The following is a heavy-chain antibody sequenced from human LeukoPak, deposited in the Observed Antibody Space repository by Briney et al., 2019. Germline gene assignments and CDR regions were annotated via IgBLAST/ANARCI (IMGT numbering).Heavy chain of an antibody. CDR2: IYYSGST. J-gene: IGHJ4*02. CDR3: ARDYGGNYDY. Sequence: KPSETLSLTCTVSGGSISSYYWSWIRQPPGKGLEWIGYIYYSGSTNYNPSLKSRVTISVDTSKNQFSLKLSSVTAADTAVYYCARDYGGNYDYWGQETLVTVSS. D-gene: IGHD4-23*01. CDR1: GGSISSYY. V-gene: IGHV4-59*01.